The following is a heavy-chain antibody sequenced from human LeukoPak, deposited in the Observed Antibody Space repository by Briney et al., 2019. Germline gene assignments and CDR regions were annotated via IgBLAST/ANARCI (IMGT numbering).Heavy chain of an antibody. CDR3: ARTPEGYCSSTSCQPTDYYYYYGMDV. Sequence: ASEKVSCKASVGTFSSYTISWVRQAPRQGREWVGRIIPILGIANYAHKFQGRVTITADTSTSTAYMELSSLRSEDTAVYYCARTPEGYCSSTSCQPTDYYYYYGMDVWGQGATVTVSS. CDR1: VGTFSSYT. V-gene: IGHV1-69*02. J-gene: IGHJ6*02. D-gene: IGHD2-2*01. CDR2: IIPILGIA.